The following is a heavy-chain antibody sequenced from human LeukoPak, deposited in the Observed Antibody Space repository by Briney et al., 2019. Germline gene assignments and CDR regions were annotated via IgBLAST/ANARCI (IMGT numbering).Heavy chain of an antibody. Sequence: SETLSLTCTISRGSISTYYWSWIRQTPGTTLEWIGNIHYTGRTRYNPSLESRVTMSLDTPKNEFSLRLTSMTAADSAVYYCARGRPDPQNSDYWDYWGQGILITVSS. CDR3: ARGRPDPQNSDYWDY. J-gene: IGHJ4*02. D-gene: IGHD3-22*01. CDR1: RGSISTYY. V-gene: IGHV4-59*13. CDR2: IHYTGRT.